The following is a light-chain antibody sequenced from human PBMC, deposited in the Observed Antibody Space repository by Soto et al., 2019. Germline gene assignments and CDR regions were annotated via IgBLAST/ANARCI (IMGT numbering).Light chain of an antibody. CDR2: EVS. J-gene: IGKJ5*01. V-gene: IGKV2D-29*02. Sequence: DVVMTQPTLSLSVTPGQPASISCKSSQSLLHITGETFLFWYLQKPGQSPQLLIYEVSTRVSGVPDRFSGSGSGTDFTLEISRVETDDVGIYYCMQSTQRPPTFGQGTRLEIK. CDR3: MQSTQRPPT. CDR1: QSLLHITGETF.